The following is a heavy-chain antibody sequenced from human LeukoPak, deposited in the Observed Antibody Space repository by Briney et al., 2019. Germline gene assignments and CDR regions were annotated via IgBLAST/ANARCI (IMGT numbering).Heavy chain of an antibody. CDR2: IGSDNKP. Sequence: GGSLRLSYEASGFTFRGFATTCVRQAPGQGLEWVSSIGSDNKPHYSESVKGRFSISRDNSKSMLFLQLNSLRAEDTALYYCARDLHYYVAMDYWGQGTTVTVSS. CDR1: GFTFRGFA. V-gene: IGHV3-23*01. D-gene: IGHD3-10*02. CDR3: ARDLHYYVAMDY. J-gene: IGHJ6*02.